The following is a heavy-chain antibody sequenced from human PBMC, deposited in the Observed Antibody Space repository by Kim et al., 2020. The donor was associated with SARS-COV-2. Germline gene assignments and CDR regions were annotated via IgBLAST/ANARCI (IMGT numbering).Heavy chain of an antibody. CDR3: AKESSDAFDI. Sequence: STYYADSVKGRFTISRDNSKNTLYLQMNSLRAEDTAVYYCAKESSDAFDIWGQGTMVTVSS. V-gene: IGHV3-23*01. CDR2: ST. J-gene: IGHJ3*02.